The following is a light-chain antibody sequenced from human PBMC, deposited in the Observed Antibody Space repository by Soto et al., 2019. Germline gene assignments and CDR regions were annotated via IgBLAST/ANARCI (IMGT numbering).Light chain of an antibody. Sequence: EVVLTPSLATLSLSPCERATLSCSASQSVSSSYLAWYQQKPGQAPRLLIYGASSRATGIPDRFSGSGSGTDFTLTISRLEPEDFAVYYCQQYGSSPGWTFGQGTKVDIK. CDR3: QQYGSSPGWT. J-gene: IGKJ1*01. CDR1: QSVSSSY. V-gene: IGKV3-20*01. CDR2: GAS.